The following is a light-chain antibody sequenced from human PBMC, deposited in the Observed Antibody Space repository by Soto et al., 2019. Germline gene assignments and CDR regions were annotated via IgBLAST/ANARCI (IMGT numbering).Light chain of an antibody. CDR3: QTWATGWV. CDR1: SGQSSYA. V-gene: IGLV4-69*01. CDR2: VNSDGSH. Sequence: QLVLTQSPSASASLGASIKLTCTLSSGQSSYAIAWHQQQPEKGPRFLMKVNSDGSHTEGDGIPDRFSGSSSGAERYLTISSLQSEDEADYYCQTWATGWVFGGRTQLTVL. J-gene: IGLJ3*02.